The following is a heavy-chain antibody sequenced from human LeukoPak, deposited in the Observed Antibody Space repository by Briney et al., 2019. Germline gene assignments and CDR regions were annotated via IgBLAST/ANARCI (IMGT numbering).Heavy chain of an antibody. CDR3: ARGSPDRTAAGSYYYYYCMDV. V-gene: IGHV1-69*13. CDR2: IIPIFGTA. Sequence: SVKVSCKASGGTFSSYAISWVRQAPGQGLEWVGGIIPIFGTANYAQKFQGRVTITADESTSTAYMELSSLRSEDTAVYYCARGSPDRTAAGSYYYYYCMDVWGKGTTVTVSS. CDR1: GGTFSSYA. D-gene: IGHD6-13*01. J-gene: IGHJ6*03.